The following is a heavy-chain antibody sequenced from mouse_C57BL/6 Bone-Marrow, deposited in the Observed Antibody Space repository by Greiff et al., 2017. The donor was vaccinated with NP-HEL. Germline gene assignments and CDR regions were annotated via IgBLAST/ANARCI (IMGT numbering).Heavy chain of an antibody. Sequence: EVKVVESGGGLVKPGGSLKLSCAASGFTFSDYGMHWVRQAPEKGLEWVAYISSGSSTIYYADTVKGRFTISRDNAKNTLFLQMTSLRSEDTAMYYCARRRTWDGYAMDYWGQGTSVTVSS. CDR3: ARRRTWDGYAMDY. D-gene: IGHD4-1*01. J-gene: IGHJ4*01. CDR2: ISSGSSTI. V-gene: IGHV5-17*01. CDR1: GFTFSDYG.